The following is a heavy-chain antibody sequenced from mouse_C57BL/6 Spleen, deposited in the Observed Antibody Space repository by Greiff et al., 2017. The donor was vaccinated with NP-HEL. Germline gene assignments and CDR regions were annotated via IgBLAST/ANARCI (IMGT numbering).Heavy chain of an antibody. J-gene: IGHJ2*01. CDR3: ARSSIGPDY. Sequence: VQLQQPGAELVKPGASVKLSCKASGYTFTSYWMQWVKQRPGQGLEWIGEIDPSDSYTNYNQKFKGKATLTVDTSSSTAYMQLSSLTSEDSAVYYCARSSIGPDYWGQGTTLTVSS. CDR1: GYTFTSYW. V-gene: IGHV1-50*01. CDR2: IDPSDSYT.